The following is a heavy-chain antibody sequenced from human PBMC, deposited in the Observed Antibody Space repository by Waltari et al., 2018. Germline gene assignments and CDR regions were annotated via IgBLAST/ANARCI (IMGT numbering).Heavy chain of an antibody. CDR1: GGTFSSYA. CDR3: ARAQQHYDFWSGYFPFDP. Sequence: QVQLVQSGAEVKKPGSSVKVSCKASGGTFSSYAISWVRQAPGQGLEWMGRIIPILGIANYAQKVQGRGTITADKSTSTAYMELSSLRSEDTAVYYCARAQQHYDFWSGYFPFDPWGQGTLVTVSS. J-gene: IGHJ5*02. CDR2: IIPILGIA. V-gene: IGHV1-69*04. D-gene: IGHD3-3*01.